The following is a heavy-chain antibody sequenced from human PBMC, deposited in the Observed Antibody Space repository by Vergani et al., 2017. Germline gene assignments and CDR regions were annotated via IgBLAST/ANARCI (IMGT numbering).Heavy chain of an antibody. V-gene: IGHV4-34*01. CDR1: GGSFSGYY. D-gene: IGHD2-21*02. J-gene: IGHJ4*02. CDR3: ARGSLAYCGGDCYFVCYFDY. Sequence: QVQLQQWGAGLLKPSETLSLTCAVYGGSFSGYYWSWIRQPPGKGLEWIGEINHSGSTNYNPSLKSRVTISVDTSKNPFSLKLSSVTAADTAVYYCARGSLAYCGGDCYFVCYFDYWGQGTLVTVSS. CDR2: INHSGST.